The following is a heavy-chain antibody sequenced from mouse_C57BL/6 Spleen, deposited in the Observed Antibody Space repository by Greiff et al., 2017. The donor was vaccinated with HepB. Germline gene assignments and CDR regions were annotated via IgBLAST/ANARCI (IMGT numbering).Heavy chain of an antibody. Sequence: EVKLMETGGGLVKPGGSLKLSCAASGFTFSDYGMHWVRQAPEKGLEWVAYISSGSSTIYYADTVKGRFTISRDNAKNTLFLQMTSLRSEDTAMYYCARKIIYYDYDGGFAYWGQGTLVTVSA. CDR3: ARKIIYYDYDGGFAY. J-gene: IGHJ3*01. CDR1: GFTFSDYG. D-gene: IGHD2-4*01. V-gene: IGHV5-17*01. CDR2: ISSGSSTI.